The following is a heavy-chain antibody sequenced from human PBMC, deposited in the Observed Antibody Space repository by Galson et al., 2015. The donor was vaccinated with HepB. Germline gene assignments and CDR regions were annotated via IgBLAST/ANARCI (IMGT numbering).Heavy chain of an antibody. CDR2: INPSGGST. D-gene: IGHD3-16*01. Sequence: SVKVSCKASGYTFTSYYMHWVRQAPGQGLEWMGIINPSGGSTSYAQKFQGRVTMTRDTSTSTVYMELSSLRSEDTAVYYCASLYHPLTGHPYGMDVWGQGTTVTVSS. V-gene: IGHV1-46*01. CDR1: GYTFTSYY. J-gene: IGHJ6*02. CDR3: ASLYHPLTGHPYGMDV.